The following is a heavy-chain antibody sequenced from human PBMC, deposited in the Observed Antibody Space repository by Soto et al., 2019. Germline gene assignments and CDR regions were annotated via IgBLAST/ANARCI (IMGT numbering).Heavy chain of an antibody. CDR2: ISSNSAYI. D-gene: IGHD6-13*01. J-gene: IGHJ5*02. CDR3: TRDASRDSSARGWFDP. V-gene: IGHV3-21*01. Sequence: LRLSCAASGFTFRSFTMNWVRQAPGKGLEWVSTISSNSAYIYYTNALRGRFTISRDNAKNSLHLQMNSLRAEDTAVYYCTRDASRDSSARGWFDPWGPGTLVTVSS. CDR1: GFTFRSFT.